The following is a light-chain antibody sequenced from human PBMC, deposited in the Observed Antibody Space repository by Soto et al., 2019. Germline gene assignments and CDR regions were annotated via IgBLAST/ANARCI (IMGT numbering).Light chain of an antibody. CDR3: NSYAGSNNDV. J-gene: IGLJ1*01. CDR1: RSDVGGYNF. Sequence: QSALTQPPSASGSPGQSVIISCTGTRSDVGGYNFVSWYQHHPGKAPKLIIYGVNKRPSGVPDRFSGSKSGNTASLTVSGLQAEDEADYYCNSYAGSNNDVFGTGTKVTVL. CDR2: GVN. V-gene: IGLV2-8*01.